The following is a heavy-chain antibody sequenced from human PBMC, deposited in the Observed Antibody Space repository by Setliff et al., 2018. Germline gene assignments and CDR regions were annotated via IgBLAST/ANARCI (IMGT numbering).Heavy chain of an antibody. CDR2: IYYSGST. V-gene: IGHV4-59*11. CDR1: GGSISSHY. D-gene: IGHD3-10*01. J-gene: IGHJ6*03. Sequence: SETLSLTCTVSGGSISSHYWSWIRQPPGKGLEWIGYIYYSGSTNYNPSLKSRVTISVDTSKNQSSLKLSSVTAADTAVYYCARDQGRDYYYYYYMDVWGKGTTVTVSS. CDR3: ARDQGRDYYYYYYMDV.